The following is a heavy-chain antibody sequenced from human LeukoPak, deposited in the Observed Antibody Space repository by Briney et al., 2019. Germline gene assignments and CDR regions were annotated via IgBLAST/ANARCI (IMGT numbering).Heavy chain of an antibody. D-gene: IGHD3-3*01. V-gene: IGHV3-23*01. CDR1: GFTFSSFA. Sequence: GGSLRLSCAASGFTFSSFAMSWVRQAPGKGLEWVSSVTGSGSVTSSTYYADSVKGRFTISRDNSKNTLYLQMNSLRAEDTALYYCAKEVTYNNFWSGYFHWGQGALVTVSS. J-gene: IGHJ4*02. CDR2: VTGSGSVTSST. CDR3: AKEVTYNNFWSGYFH.